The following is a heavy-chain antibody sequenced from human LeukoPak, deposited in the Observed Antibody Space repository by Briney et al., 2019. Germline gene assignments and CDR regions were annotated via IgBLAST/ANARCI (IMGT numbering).Heavy chain of an antibody. D-gene: IGHD3-10*01. Sequence: PGGSLRLSCAASGFTFSSYGMSWVRQAPGKGLEWVSAISGDGGATFYADSVKGRFSISRDNSKNTLYLQMNNLTAEDTAVYYCAKHLISAGWFDCWGQGTLVTVSS. J-gene: IGHJ4*02. CDR2: ISGDGGAT. CDR1: GFTFSSYG. CDR3: AKHLISAGWFDC. V-gene: IGHV3-23*01.